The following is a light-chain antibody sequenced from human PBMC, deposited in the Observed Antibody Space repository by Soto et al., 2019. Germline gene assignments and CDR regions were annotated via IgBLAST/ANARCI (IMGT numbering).Light chain of an antibody. CDR1: SSDVGGYNY. V-gene: IGLV2-8*01. CDR3: SSYAGSNMGRV. CDR2: EVS. J-gene: IGLJ1*01. Sequence: QSVLTQPPSASGCPGQSVTISCTGTSSDVGGYNYVSWYQQHPGKAPKLMIYEVSKRPSGVPDRFSGSKSGNTASLTVSGLQAEDEADYYCSSYAGSNMGRVFGTGTKVTVL.